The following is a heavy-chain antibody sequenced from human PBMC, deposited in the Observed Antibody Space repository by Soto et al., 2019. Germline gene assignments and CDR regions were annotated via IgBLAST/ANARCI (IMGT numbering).Heavy chain of an antibody. CDR1: GDSVSSNSAA. V-gene: IGHV6-1*01. CDR2: TYYRSKWKT. J-gene: IGHJ3*02. Sequence: SQTLSLTCAISGDSVSSNSAAWNWVRQSPSRGLEWLGRTYYRSKWKTDYAVSVRGRITINPDTSKNQFSLQLNSVTPGDTAVYYCTRGDVIDIWGRGTMVTVSS. CDR3: TRGDVIDI.